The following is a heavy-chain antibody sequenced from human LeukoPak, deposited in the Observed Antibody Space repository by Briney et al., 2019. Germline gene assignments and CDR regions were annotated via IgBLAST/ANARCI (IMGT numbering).Heavy chain of an antibody. CDR1: GGSISSYY. CDR3: ASPAGGSGWALVY. V-gene: IGHV4-59*01. Sequence: SETLSLTCTVSGGSISSYYWSWIRQPPGKGLEWIGYISYSGSATYNPSLKSRVTISLDTSKTHFSLKLSSVTAADTAVYFCASPAGGSGWALVYWGQGTLVTVSS. D-gene: IGHD6-19*01. J-gene: IGHJ4*02. CDR2: ISYSGSA.